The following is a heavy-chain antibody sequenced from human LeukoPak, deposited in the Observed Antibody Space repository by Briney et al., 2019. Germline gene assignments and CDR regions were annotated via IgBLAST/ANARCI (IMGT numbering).Heavy chain of an antibody. J-gene: IGHJ5*02. Sequence: LSPARTIAVGSVSSSRYYAGWVRQPPGKGLEWIGSIYYSGSTYYNPSLKSRVTISVDTSKNQFSLKLSSVTAADTAVYYCASRGGCSSTSCHHWFHPWGQGSLVTVPS. D-gene: IGHD2-2*01. CDR3: ASRGGCSSTSCHHWFHP. V-gene: IGHV4-39*07. CDR1: VGSVSSSRYY. CDR2: IYYSGST.